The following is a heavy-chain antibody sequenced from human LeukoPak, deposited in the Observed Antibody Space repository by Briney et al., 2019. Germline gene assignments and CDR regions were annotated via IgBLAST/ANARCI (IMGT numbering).Heavy chain of an antibody. D-gene: IGHD3-10*01. CDR2: IIPIFGTA. J-gene: IGHJ4*02. CDR3: ARGPFEGSTAVLLWFGELLW. CDR1: GGTFSSYA. V-gene: IGHV1-69*13. Sequence: SVKVSCMASGGTFSSYAISWVRQAPGQGLEWMGGIIPIFGTANYAQTFQGRVTITADESTSTAYMELSSLRSEDTAVYYCARGPFEGSTAVLLWFGELLWWGQGTLVTVSS.